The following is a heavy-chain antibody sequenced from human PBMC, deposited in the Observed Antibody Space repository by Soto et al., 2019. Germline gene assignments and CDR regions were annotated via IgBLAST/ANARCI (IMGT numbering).Heavy chain of an antibody. Sequence: SETLSLTYAVSGGSISSSNWWSWVRQPPGKGLEWFGEIYHSGSTNYNPSLKSRVTISVDKSKNQFSLKLSSVTAADTAVYYCARAPAYYYDSSGYYSAYYFDYWGQGTLVTVSS. D-gene: IGHD3-22*01. CDR1: GGSISSSNW. CDR3: ARAPAYYYDSSGYYSAYYFDY. CDR2: IYHSGST. V-gene: IGHV4-4*02. J-gene: IGHJ4*02.